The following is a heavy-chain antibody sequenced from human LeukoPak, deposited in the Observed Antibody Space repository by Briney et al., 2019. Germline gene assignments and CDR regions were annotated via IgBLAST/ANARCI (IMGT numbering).Heavy chain of an antibody. Sequence: GGSLRLSCEASGFTFRSYWMHCVRQGPGKGLVWVSRISGDGVTSYADSVKGRFTISRDNPKDTLYLQMNNLRAEDTAVYYCARGGDGSSNLYPSGFWGQGTVVTVSS. CDR2: ISGDGVT. V-gene: IGHV3-74*01. CDR1: GFTFRSYW. J-gene: IGHJ4*02. CDR3: ARGGDGSSNLYPSGF. D-gene: IGHD2-21*02.